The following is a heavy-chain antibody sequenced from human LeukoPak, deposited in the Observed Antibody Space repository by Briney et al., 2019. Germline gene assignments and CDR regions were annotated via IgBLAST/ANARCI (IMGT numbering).Heavy chain of an antibody. CDR3: ARVTECYGSGRRHNNYYYYMDV. J-gene: IGHJ6*03. Sequence: PPETLSLTCTVSGGSISSYYWSWIRQPPGKGLEWIGYIHYSGSTNYNPSLKSRVTISVDMSKNQFSLKLSSVTAADTAVYYCARVTECYGSGRRHNNYYYYMDVWGKGTTVTISS. D-gene: IGHD3-10*01. CDR1: GGSISSYY. V-gene: IGHV4-59*01. CDR2: IHYSGST.